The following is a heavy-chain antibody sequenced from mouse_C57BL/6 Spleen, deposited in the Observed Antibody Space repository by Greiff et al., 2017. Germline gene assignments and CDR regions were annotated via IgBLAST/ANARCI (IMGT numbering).Heavy chain of an antibody. V-gene: IGHV1-26*01. CDR2: INPNNVGT. CDR3: AREGYDKGIAY. Sequence: VQLQQSGPELVKPGASVKISCKASGYTFTDYYMNWVKQSHGKSLEWIGDINPNNVGTSYNQKFKGKATLTVDKSSSTAYMELRSLTSEDSAVYYCAREGYDKGIAYGGQGTLVTVSA. J-gene: IGHJ3*01. CDR1: GYTFTDYY. D-gene: IGHD2-2*01.